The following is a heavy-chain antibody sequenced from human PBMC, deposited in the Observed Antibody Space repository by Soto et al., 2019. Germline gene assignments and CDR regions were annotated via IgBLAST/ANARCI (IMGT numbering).Heavy chain of an antibody. Sequence: SETLSLTCIVSGGSVYSNGHYWGWIRQPPGKGLEWIGSIDNNGVTNYNSSLKSRVTISRDTSKNQFSLRLTSVTAADTAVYYCGKILVGATGHTDADSWGPGTLVTVSS. J-gene: IGHJ4*02. CDR1: GGSVYSNGHY. D-gene: IGHD2-15*01. CDR2: IDNNGVT. CDR3: GKILVGATGHTDADS. V-gene: IGHV4-39*01.